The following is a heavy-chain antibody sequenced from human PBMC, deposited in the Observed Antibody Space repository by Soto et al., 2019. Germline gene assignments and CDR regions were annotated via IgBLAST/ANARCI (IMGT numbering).Heavy chain of an antibody. Sequence: SETLSLTCTVSGGSVSTGMKYWGWVRQPPGKALEFIGYMYKTGETLLNSSLKSRVTLSMETSKNQFSLTLSSVTAADTAVYFCMKAHESGDFLGMSVWGPGTTVTVYS. D-gene: IGHD3-10*01. V-gene: IGHV4-61*01. CDR3: MKAHESGDFLGMSV. CDR1: GGSVSTGMKY. J-gene: IGHJ6*02. CDR2: MYKTGET.